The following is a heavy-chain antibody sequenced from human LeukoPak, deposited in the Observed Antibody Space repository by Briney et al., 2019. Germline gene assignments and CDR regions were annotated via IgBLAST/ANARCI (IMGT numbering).Heavy chain of an antibody. Sequence: PGGSLRLSCAASGFTFDDYTMHWVRQAPGKGLEWVSLISWDGGSTYYADSVKGRFTISRDNSKNSLCLQMNSLRTEDTALYYCAKGGTSPYYYMDVWGKGTTVAASS. CDR1: GFTFDDYT. CDR2: ISWDGGST. CDR3: AKGGTSPYYYMDV. J-gene: IGHJ6*03. D-gene: IGHD2-2*01. V-gene: IGHV3-43*01.